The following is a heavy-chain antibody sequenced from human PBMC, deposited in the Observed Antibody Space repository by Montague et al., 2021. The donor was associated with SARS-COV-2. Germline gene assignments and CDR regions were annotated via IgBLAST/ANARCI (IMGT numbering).Heavy chain of an antibody. J-gene: IGHJ4*02. CDR1: GDSVSHDS. D-gene: IGHD1-26*01. V-gene: IGHV4-59*02. CDR3: VRDPAPSGSGTFYDY. CDR2: VYYSRSS. Sequence: SETLSLTCTVSGDSVSHDSWTWIRQPPGKGLEWIGYVYYSRSSSYNPSLRCRVSIAVDTSKNQFSLRLSTVTAADTAIYYCVRDPAPSGSGTFYDYWGQGTLVAVSS.